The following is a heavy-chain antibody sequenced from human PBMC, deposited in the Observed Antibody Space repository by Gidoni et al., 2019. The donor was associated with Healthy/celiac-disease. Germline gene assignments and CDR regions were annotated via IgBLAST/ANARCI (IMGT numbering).Heavy chain of an antibody. CDR2: ISSSSSYI. CDR1: GFTFSSYS. D-gene: IGHD2-15*01. J-gene: IGHJ4*02. CDR3: ARVRYCSGGSCYSRFDY. V-gene: IGHV3-21*01. Sequence: EVQLVESGGGLVKPGGSLRLSCAASGFTFSSYSMNWVRQAPGKGLEWVSSISSSSSYIYYADSVKGRFTISRDNAKNSLYLQMNSLRAEDTAVYYCARVRYCSGGSCYSRFDYWGQGTLVTVSS.